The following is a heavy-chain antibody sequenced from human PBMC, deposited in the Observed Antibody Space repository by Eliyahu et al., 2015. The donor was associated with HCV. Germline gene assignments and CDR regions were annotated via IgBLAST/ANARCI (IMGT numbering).Heavy chain of an antibody. CDR1: GFTVSLNY. CDR3: ATSLGEEGYNYY. CDR2: IYSGGTT. D-gene: IGHD5-24*01. Sequence: EVQVVESGGGLVQPGGSLXLXCXASGFTVSLNYMXWVRQAPGKGLEWVSVIYSGGTTYYADSVRGRFTTSRDNSKNTLFLQMNSLRAEDTAVYYCATSLGEEGYNYYWGQGTLVTVSS. J-gene: IGHJ4*02. V-gene: IGHV3-66*01.